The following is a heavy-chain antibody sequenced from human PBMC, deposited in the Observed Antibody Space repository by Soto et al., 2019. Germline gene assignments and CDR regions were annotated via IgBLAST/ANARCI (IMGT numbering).Heavy chain of an antibody. Sequence: PGGSLRLSCAASGFTFSSYEMNWVRQAPGKGLEWASYISSSGSTIYYADSVKGRFTISRDNAKNSLYLQMNSLRAEDTAVYYCARDGKSLELPGNWFDPWGQGTLVTVSS. V-gene: IGHV3-48*03. CDR2: ISSSGSTI. D-gene: IGHD1-7*01. CDR1: GFTFSSYE. J-gene: IGHJ5*02. CDR3: ARDGKSLELPGNWFDP.